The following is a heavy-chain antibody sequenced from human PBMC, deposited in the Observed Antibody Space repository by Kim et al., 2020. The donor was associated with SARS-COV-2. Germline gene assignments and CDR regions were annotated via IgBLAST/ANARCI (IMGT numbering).Heavy chain of an antibody. V-gene: IGHV3-33*01. CDR2: MSYDGSNE. CDR3: AREGYRYKWNYKNWYFHL. D-gene: IGHD1-7*01. J-gene: IGHJ2*01. Sequence: GGSLRLSCAASGFTFSDYGIHWVRQAPDKGLEWVASMSYDGSNEFYVDSVKGRFTISRDNSKNTLYLQMISLGAEDTAVYYCAREGYRYKWNYKNWYFHLWGRGTLVTVSS. CDR1: GFTFSDYG.